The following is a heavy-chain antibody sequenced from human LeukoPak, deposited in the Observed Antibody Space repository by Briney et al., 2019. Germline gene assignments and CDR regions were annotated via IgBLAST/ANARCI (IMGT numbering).Heavy chain of an antibody. V-gene: IGHV1-2*02. J-gene: IGHJ3*02. Sequence: ASVKVSCKASGYAFADYYLHWVRQAPGQGLEWMGCIDPDSGGTNYAQKFQGRVTVTRDTSISTAYMELSRLRSDDTALYYCAREYYDSSGRKHAFENWGQGTMVTVSS. CDR3: AREYYDSSGRKHAFEN. D-gene: IGHD3-22*01. CDR1: GYAFADYY. CDR2: IDPDSGGT.